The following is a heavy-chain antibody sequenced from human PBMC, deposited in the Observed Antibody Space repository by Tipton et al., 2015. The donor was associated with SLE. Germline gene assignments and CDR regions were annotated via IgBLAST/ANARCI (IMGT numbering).Heavy chain of an antibody. J-gene: IGHJ4*02. D-gene: IGHD4-23*01. CDR1: GFTFSSYA. Sequence: GSLRLSCAASGFTFSSYAMSWVRQAPGKGLEWVSAISGSGGGTYYADSVKGRFTISRDNSKNTLYLQMNSLRAEDTAVYYCARGRGVGGGNSDYFDYWGQGTLVTVSS. V-gene: IGHV3-23*01. CDR2: ISGSGGGT. CDR3: ARGRGVGGGNSDYFDY.